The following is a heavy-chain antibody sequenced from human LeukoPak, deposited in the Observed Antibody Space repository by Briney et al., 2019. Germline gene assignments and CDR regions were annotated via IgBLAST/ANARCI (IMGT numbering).Heavy chain of an antibody. V-gene: IGHV6-1*01. CDR1: GDSVSSNSAA. J-gene: IGHJ6*02. Sequence: SQTLSLTCAISGDSVSSNSAAWNWIRQSPSRGLEWLGRTYYRSKWYNDYAVSVKSRITINPDTSKNQFSLQLNSVTPEDTAVYYCARDKDSITFGGVIPHGMDVWGQGTTVTVSS. CDR2: TYYRSKWYN. CDR3: ARDKDSITFGGVIPHGMDV. D-gene: IGHD3-16*02.